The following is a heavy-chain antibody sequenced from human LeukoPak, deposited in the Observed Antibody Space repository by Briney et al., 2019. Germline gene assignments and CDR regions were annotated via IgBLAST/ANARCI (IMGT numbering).Heavy chain of an antibody. Sequence: PSETLSLTCAVYGGSFSGYYWSWIRQPPGRGLEWIGEINHSGSTNYNPSLKSRVTISVDTSKNQFSLKLSSVTAADTAVYYCANGGYYEIHWGQGTLVTVSS. V-gene: IGHV4-34*01. CDR2: INHSGST. J-gene: IGHJ4*02. D-gene: IGHD3-22*01. CDR3: ANGGYYEIH. CDR1: GGSFSGYY.